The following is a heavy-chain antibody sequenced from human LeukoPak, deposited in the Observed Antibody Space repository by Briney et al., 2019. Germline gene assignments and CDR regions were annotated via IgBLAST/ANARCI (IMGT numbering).Heavy chain of an antibody. CDR3: ARDVMAVTGDYYWYFDL. CDR2: IDSTTSYI. V-gene: IGHV3-21*01. J-gene: IGHJ2*01. CDR1: GFSFSSYS. Sequence: GGSLRLSCAASGFSFSSYSMNWVRQAPGKGLEWVSSIDSTTSYIDYTDSVKGRFTVSRDNAKNSLYLQMESLRAEDTAVYYCARDVMAVTGDYYWYFDLWGRGSLVTVSS. D-gene: IGHD6-19*01.